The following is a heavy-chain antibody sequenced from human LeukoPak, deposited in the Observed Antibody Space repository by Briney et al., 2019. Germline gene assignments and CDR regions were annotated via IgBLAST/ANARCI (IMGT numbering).Heavy chain of an antibody. V-gene: IGHV4-4*02. CDR2: IYQSGST. CDR1: GGSIRSSNW. J-gene: IGHJ3*02. Sequence: SETLSLTCAVSGGSIRSSNWWSWVRQPPGKGLEWIGEIYQSGSTNYSPSLKSRVTISVDRSKNQFSLKLNSVTAADTAVYYCASGPIVGAPKGAFDIWGQGTMVTVSS. D-gene: IGHD1-26*01. CDR3: ASGPIVGAPKGAFDI.